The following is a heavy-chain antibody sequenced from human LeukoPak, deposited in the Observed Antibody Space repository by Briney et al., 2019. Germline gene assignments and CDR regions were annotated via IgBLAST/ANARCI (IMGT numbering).Heavy chain of an antibody. D-gene: IGHD3-3*01. CDR3: ARVFYYYDFWSGIDY. CDR1: GFTFSSYA. J-gene: IGHJ4*02. Sequence: GGSLRLSCAASGFTFSSYAMHWVRQAPGKGLEWVAVISYDGSNKYYADSVKGRFTISRDNSKNTLYLQMNSLRAEDTAVYYRARVFYYYDFWSGIDYWGQGTLVTVSS. CDR2: ISYDGSNK. V-gene: IGHV3-30-3*01.